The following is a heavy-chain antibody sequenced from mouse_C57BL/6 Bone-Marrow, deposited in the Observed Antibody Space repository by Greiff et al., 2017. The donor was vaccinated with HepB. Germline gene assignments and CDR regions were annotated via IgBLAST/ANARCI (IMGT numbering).Heavy chain of an antibody. CDR2: IYPRSGNT. V-gene: IGHV1-81*01. J-gene: IGHJ2*01. D-gene: IGHD1-1*01. CDR1: GYTFTSYG. CDR3: ARESVTTVVYFDY. Sequence: QVQLQQSGAELVRPGASVKLSCKASGYTFTSYGISWVKQRTGQGLEWIGEIYPRSGNTYYNEKFKGKATLTADKSSSTAYMERLSLTSEDSAVYFCARESVTTVVYFDYWGQGTTLTVSS.